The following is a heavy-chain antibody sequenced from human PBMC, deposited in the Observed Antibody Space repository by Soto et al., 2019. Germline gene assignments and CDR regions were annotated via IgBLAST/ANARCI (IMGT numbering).Heavy chain of an antibody. D-gene: IGHD3-10*02. J-gene: IGHJ4*02. CDR2: IKTDGSST. CDR1: GFSFSNYC. V-gene: IGHV3-74*01. Sequence: VGSLRLPCAASGFSFSNYCIHWVRQAPGEGLVWVSRIKTDGSSTDYAASVKGRFTISRDNAKNTLYLQMNSLTAEDTAVYYYEKREGNPYVLFQWGQGTLVTVSS. CDR3: EKREGNPYVLFQ.